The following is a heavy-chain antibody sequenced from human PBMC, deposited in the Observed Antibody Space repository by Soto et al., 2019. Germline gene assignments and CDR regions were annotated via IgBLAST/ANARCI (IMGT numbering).Heavy chain of an antibody. J-gene: IGHJ4*02. CDR3: ATSGSWRYYFDY. CDR2: ISYDGRNK. Sequence: GGSLRLSCAASGFTFSTYPMHCVRQAPGKGLEWVALISYDGRNKYYADSVKGRFTISRDNSKNTLYLQMNSLRAEDTALYYCATSGSWRYYFDYWGQGTLVTVSS. CDR1: GFTFSTYP. D-gene: IGHD3-10*01. V-gene: IGHV3-30*04.